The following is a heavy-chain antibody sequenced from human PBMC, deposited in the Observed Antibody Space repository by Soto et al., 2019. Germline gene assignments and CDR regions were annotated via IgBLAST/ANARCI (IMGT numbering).Heavy chain of an antibody. CDR3: ARAVRGSYYDY. Sequence: QVQLQESGPGLVKPSQTLSLTCTVSGGSISSGDYYWSWSRQPPGKGLAWIGYIYYSGSTYYNPSRRSRVTISEYTSKNQFSLKLSSVTAADTAVYYCARAVRGSYYDYWGQGTLVTVSS. V-gene: IGHV4-30-4*01. D-gene: IGHD1-26*01. J-gene: IGHJ4*02. CDR2: IYYSGST. CDR1: GGSISSGDYY.